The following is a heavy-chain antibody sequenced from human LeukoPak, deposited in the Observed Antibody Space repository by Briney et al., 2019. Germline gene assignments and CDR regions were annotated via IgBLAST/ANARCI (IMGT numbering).Heavy chain of an antibody. Sequence: ASVKVSCKASGYTFTSYYMHWVRQAPGQGLEWMGIINPSGGSTSYAQKFQGRVTMTRDTSTSTVYMELSSLRSEDTAVYYCAREPSKYLLLYRYSMGGYDYWGQGTLVTVSS. D-gene: IGHD2-2*02. V-gene: IGHV1-46*01. CDR1: GYTFTSYY. CDR2: INPSGGST. CDR3: AREPSKYLLLYRYSMGGYDY. J-gene: IGHJ4*02.